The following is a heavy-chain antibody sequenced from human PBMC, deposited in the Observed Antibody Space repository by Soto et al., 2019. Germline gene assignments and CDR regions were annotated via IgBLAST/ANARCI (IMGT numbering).Heavy chain of an antibody. J-gene: IGHJ4*02. CDR2: ISGSRGKT. CDR1: GFTFSSYA. V-gene: IGHV3-23*01. D-gene: IGHD3-22*01. CDR3: AREGSSSGPDYEY. Sequence: PGGSLRLSCAASGFTFSSYAMNWVRQAPGKGLEWVSAISGSRGKTDYADSAKGRFTISRDNSKNTLYLQMNSLRAEDTAVYYCAREGSSSGPDYEYWGQGTLVTVSS.